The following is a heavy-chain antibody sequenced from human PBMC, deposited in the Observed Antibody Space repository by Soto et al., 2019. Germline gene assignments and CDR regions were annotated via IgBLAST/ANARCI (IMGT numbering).Heavy chain of an antibody. CDR3: AKNVWGITIFGGMDV. J-gene: IGHJ6*02. Sequence: EVQLLESGGGLVQPGGSLRLSCAASGFTFSSYAMSWVRQAPGKGMEWVSAISGSGGSTYYADSVKGRFTISRDNSKNTLYLQMNSMRAEDTAVYYCAKNVWGITIFGGMDVWGQGTTVTVSS. CDR1: GFTFSSYA. CDR2: ISGSGGST. D-gene: IGHD3-9*01. V-gene: IGHV3-23*01.